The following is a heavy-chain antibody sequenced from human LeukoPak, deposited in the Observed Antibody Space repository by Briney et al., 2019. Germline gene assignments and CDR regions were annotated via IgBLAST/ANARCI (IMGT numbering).Heavy chain of an antibody. CDR1: GFTFSSYG. J-gene: IGHJ4*02. Sequence: GGSLRLSCAASGFTFSSYGMHWVRQAPGKGLEWVAVISYDGNIKYYADSEKRRFTTSRDNSKTTLYLQMNSLRTEDTAVYYCAKALVDGSDFDYWGQGTLVTVSS. CDR2: ISYDGNIK. CDR3: AKALVDGSDFDY. D-gene: IGHD5-24*01. V-gene: IGHV3-30*18.